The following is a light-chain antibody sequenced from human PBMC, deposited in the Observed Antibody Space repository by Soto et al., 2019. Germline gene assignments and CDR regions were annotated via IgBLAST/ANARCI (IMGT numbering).Light chain of an antibody. CDR2: SNN. CDR1: SSNIGSNT. J-gene: IGLJ2*01. CDR3: AAWDDSLNGYVV. V-gene: IGLV1-44*01. Sequence: QSVLTQPPSASGTPEQRVTISCSGSSSNIGSNTVNWYQQLPGTAPKLLIYSNNQRPSGVPDRFSGSKSGTSASLAISGLQSEYESEYYCAAWDDSLNGYVVFGGGTKLTVL.